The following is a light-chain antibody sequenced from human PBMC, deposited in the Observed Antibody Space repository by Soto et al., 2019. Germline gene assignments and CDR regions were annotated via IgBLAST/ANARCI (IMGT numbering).Light chain of an antibody. Sequence: DIQMTQSPSTLSASVGDRVTITCRASQTIDSWLAWYPQSPGKPPNLLIYKASTLASGVPSRFSGSGAGTDFALTISRLAREDFAVYYWQQYGSSGTFGQGTKVDIK. CDR3: QQYGSSGT. V-gene: IGKV1-5*03. CDR1: QTIDSW. CDR2: KAS. J-gene: IGKJ1*01.